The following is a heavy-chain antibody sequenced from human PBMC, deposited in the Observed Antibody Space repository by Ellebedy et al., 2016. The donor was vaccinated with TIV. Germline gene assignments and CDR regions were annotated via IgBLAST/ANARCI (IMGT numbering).Heavy chain of an antibody. Sequence: GESLKISXAASGFTFSSYGMHWVRQAPGKGLEWVAVISYDGSNKYYADSVKGRFTISRDNSKNTLYLQMNSLRAEDTAVYYCAIFPRGSGWYSPDYWGQGTLVTVSS. D-gene: IGHD6-19*01. V-gene: IGHV3-30*03. CDR3: AIFPRGSGWYSPDY. CDR2: ISYDGSNK. CDR1: GFTFSSYG. J-gene: IGHJ4*02.